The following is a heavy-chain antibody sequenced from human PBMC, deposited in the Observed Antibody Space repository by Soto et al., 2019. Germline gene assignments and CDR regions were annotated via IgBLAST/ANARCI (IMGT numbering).Heavy chain of an antibody. CDR2: IYYSGST. V-gene: IGHV4-59*12. CDR1: GGSISSYY. D-gene: IGHD2-2*01. J-gene: IGHJ5*02. CDR3: ASSYQLIGGRFDP. Sequence: PSETLSLTCTVSGGSISSYYWSWIRQPPGKGLEWIGYIYYSGSTNYNPSLKSRVTISVDTSKNQFSLKLSSVTAADTAVYYCASSYQLIGGRFDPWGQGTLVTVSS.